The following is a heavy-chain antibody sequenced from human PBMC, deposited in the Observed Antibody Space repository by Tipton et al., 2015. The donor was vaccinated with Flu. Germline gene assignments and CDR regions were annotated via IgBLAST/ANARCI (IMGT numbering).Heavy chain of an antibody. CDR3: AKDRFGTTAIYYFDY. V-gene: IGHV3-66*02. J-gene: IGHJ4*02. D-gene: IGHD4-17*01. Sequence: SLRLSCAASGFTVRSNYMCWVRQAPGKGLEWVSVMYSGGGSTYYADSVKGRFTISRDNSKNTLYLQMNSLRAEDTAVYYCAKDRFGTTAIYYFDYWGQGTLVTVSS. CDR2: MYSGGGST. CDR1: GFTVRSNY.